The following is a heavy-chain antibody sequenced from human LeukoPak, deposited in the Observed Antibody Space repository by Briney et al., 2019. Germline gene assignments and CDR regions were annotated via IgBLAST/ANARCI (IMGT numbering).Heavy chain of an antibody. CDR2: ISSSSSYI. CDR1: GFTFSSYS. V-gene: IGHV3-21*01. CDR3: ARDLGIAVAGTRAAGD. J-gene: IGHJ4*02. Sequence: PGGSLRLSCAASGFTFSSYSMNWVRQAPGKGLEWVSSISSSSSYIYYADSMKGRFTISRDNAKNSLYLQMNSLRAEDTAVYYCARDLGIAVAGTRAAGDWGQGTLVTVSS. D-gene: IGHD6-19*01.